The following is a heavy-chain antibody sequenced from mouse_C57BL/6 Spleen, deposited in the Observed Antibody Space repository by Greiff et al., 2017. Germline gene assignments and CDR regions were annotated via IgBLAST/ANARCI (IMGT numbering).Heavy chain of an antibody. J-gene: IGHJ1*03. V-gene: IGHV1-42*01. CDR2: INPSTGGT. CDR3: ARWGYYGSSPDWYLDV. CDR1: GYSFTGYY. Sequence: EVQLQQSGPELVKPGASVKISCKASGYSFTGYYMNWVKQSPEKSLEWIGEINPSTGGTTYNQKFKAKATLTVDKSSSTAYMQLKSLTSEDSAGYDCARWGYYGSSPDWYLDVWGTGTTVTVSS. D-gene: IGHD1-1*01.